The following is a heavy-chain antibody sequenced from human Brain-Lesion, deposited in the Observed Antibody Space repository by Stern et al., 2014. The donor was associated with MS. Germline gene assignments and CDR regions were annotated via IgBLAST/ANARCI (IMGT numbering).Heavy chain of an antibody. Sequence: VQLVESGPGLVKPSETLSLTCTVSGGSISSSSYYWGWIRQPPGKGLEWIGSIYYRGSTYYNPSLKSRVTLSMDTSKNPLSLTLSSVTAADTAVYFCAKLWLGELPESPFDYWGQGTLVTVSS. D-gene: IGHD3-10*01. V-gene: IGHV4-39*02. CDR2: IYYRGST. CDR1: GGSISSSSYY. CDR3: AKLWLGELPESPFDY. J-gene: IGHJ4*02.